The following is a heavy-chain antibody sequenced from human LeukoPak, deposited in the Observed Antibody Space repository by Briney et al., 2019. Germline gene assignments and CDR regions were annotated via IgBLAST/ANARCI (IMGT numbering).Heavy chain of an antibody. D-gene: IGHD1-26*01. J-gene: IGHJ4*02. Sequence: ASVKVSCKASGYTFTSYDINWVRQATGQGLEWMGWMNPNSGNTGYAQKFQGRVTITRNTSISTAYMELSSLRSEDTAVYYCARVRSGSYSYYFDYWGQRTLVTVSS. CDR2: MNPNSGNT. V-gene: IGHV1-8*03. CDR1: GYTFTSYD. CDR3: ARVRSGSYSYYFDY.